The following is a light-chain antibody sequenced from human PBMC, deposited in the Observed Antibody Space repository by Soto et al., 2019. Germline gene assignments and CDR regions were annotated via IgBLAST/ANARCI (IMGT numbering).Light chain of an antibody. V-gene: IGKV3-20*01. CDR2: GAS. CDR1: QSATIGY. J-gene: IGKJ1*01. Sequence: EIGMTQSPATLSLSPGERATLSCRASQSATIGYLAWFQQKPGQAPRLLIYGASSRATGIPDRFSGSGSGTDFTLTISRLEPEDFAVYYCQQYGSSPPWTFGQGTKVAIK. CDR3: QQYGSSPPWT.